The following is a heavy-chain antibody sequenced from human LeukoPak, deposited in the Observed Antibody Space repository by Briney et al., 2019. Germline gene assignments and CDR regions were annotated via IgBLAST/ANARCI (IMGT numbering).Heavy chain of an antibody. CDR2: IKEDESEI. CDR3: TRDRDIFDI. J-gene: IGHJ3*02. Sequence: GGSLRLSCAASGFTFSNYWMSWVRQTPGKGLEWVANIKEDESEIRYVDSVKGRFTISRDNAKNSLYLEMNSLRDEDTAVYYCTRDRDIFDIWGQGTMVTVSS. D-gene: IGHD3-10*01. CDR1: GFTFSNYW. V-gene: IGHV3-7*01.